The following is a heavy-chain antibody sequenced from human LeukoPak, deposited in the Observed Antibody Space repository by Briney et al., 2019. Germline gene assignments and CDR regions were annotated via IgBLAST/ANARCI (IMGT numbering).Heavy chain of an antibody. CDR1: GFTFTNYW. CDR3: ARDPTSYSSGWYMIY. CDR2: IKQDESEK. Sequence: GGSLRLSCVASGFTFTNYWMFWVRQSPGKGLEWVANIKQDESEKYYVDSVKGRFTISRDNAKNSLYLQMNSLRAEDTAVYYCARDPTSYSSGWYMIYWGQGTLVTVSS. V-gene: IGHV3-7*01. D-gene: IGHD6-19*01. J-gene: IGHJ4*02.